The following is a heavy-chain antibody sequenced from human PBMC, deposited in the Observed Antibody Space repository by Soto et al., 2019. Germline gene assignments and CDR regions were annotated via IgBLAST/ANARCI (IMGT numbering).Heavy chain of an antibody. CDR1: GYTFTSYG. Sequence: VQVSCKASGYTFTSYGISWVRQAPGQGLEWMGWISAYNGNTNYAQKLQGRVTMTTDTSTSTAYMELRSLRSDDTAVYYCARDKITYYDFWSGYQKGYYFDYWGQGTLVTVSS. D-gene: IGHD3-3*01. CDR2: ISAYNGNT. J-gene: IGHJ4*02. V-gene: IGHV1-18*04. CDR3: ARDKITYYDFWSGYQKGYYFDY.